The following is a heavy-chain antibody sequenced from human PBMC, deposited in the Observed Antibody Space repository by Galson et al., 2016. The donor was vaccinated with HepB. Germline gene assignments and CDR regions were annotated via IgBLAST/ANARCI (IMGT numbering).Heavy chain of an antibody. J-gene: IGHJ4*02. D-gene: IGHD3-16*01. CDR3: ARGGRKGLWGHYFDY. Sequence: TLSLTCTVSGGSISSGGYYWSWIRHHPGEGLEWIGYIYHSGNAYYNASLKSRVTISVDTSKNQFFLKLTSLTAADTAVYFCARGGRKGLWGHYFDYWGQGTLVTVSS. CDR2: IYHSGNA. V-gene: IGHV4-31*03. CDR1: GGSISSGGYY.